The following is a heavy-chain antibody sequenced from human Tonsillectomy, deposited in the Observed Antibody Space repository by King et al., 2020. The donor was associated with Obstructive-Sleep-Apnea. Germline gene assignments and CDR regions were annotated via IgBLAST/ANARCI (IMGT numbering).Heavy chain of an antibody. CDR1: GGSISSSNW. CDR2: IYHSGST. Sequence: VQLQESGPGLVKPSGTLSLTCAVSGGSISSSNWWSWVRQPPGKGLEWIGEIYHSGSTNYNPSLKSRGTISVDKSKNQFSLKLSSGTAADTAVYYCARGPFKELPFDYWGQGTLVTVSS. D-gene: IGHD1-26*01. V-gene: IGHV4-4*02. CDR3: ARGPFKELPFDY. J-gene: IGHJ4*02.